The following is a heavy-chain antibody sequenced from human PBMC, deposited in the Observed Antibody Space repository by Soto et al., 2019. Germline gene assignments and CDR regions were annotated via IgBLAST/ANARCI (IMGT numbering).Heavy chain of an antibody. CDR2: MNPDSGKT. J-gene: IGHJ5*02. Sequence: QVQLLQSGAEVKKPGASVKVSCKASGYTFTSYEINWVRQATGQGLEYLGWMNPDSGKTAYVQKFQGRVTMTWDTSISTAYMELSSLRSEDTAVYFCARGIKYGAYSRWFDPWGQGPLVTVSS. CDR1: GYTFTSYE. CDR3: ARGIKYGAYSRWFDP. D-gene: IGHD4-17*01. V-gene: IGHV1-8*01.